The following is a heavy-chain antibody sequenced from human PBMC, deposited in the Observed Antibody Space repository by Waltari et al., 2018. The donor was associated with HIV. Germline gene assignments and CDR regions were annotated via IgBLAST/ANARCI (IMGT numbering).Heavy chain of an antibody. D-gene: IGHD3-10*01. CDR1: GFTLTDFA. J-gene: IGHJ4*02. CDR2: LWPDGNTR. CDR3: ARQGNTGTYFGGHR. Sequence: VHLVESGGTVVHPGKSLRLSCVTDGFTLTDFAMSWFRQTPGGGLQWVAILWPDGNTRFYAPFVRGRFSISRDNTKKTVFLQMRALRADDTGVYFCARQGNTGTYFGGHRWGRGT. V-gene: IGHV3-33*01.